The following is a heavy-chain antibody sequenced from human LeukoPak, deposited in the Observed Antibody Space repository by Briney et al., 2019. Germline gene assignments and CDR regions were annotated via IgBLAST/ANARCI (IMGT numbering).Heavy chain of an antibody. CDR3: TTDYVYYDFWSGYPKFDP. D-gene: IGHD3-3*01. J-gene: IGHJ5*02. Sequence: GGSLRLSCAASGFTFSNAWMSWVRQAPGKGLEWVGRIKSKTDGGTTDYAAPVKGRFTISRDDSKNTLYLQMNSLKTEDTAVYYCTTDYVYYDFWSGYPKFDPWGQGTLVTVSS. CDR2: IKSKTDGGTT. CDR1: GFTFSNAW. V-gene: IGHV3-15*01.